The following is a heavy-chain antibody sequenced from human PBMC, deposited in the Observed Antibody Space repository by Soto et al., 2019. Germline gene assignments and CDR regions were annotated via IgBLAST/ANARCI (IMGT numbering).Heavy chain of an antibody. CDR3: ARDLAKGGGSEGFDY. Sequence: AKVASNASGYTVTVSNMTWVRQAPGQGLEWMGWINPNSGGTKYPQKFKGRVTMTRDTSLTTVYMSLTELKSDDTAVYDCARDLAKGGGSEGFDYWGQGIMVTVSS. CDR2: INPNSGGT. J-gene: IGHJ4*02. D-gene: IGHD2-15*01. V-gene: IGHV1-2*02. CDR1: GYTVTVSN.